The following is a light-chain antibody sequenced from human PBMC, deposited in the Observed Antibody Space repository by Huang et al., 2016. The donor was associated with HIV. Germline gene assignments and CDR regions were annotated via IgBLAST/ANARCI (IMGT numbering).Light chain of an antibody. Sequence: EIVMTQSPATLSASAGARVTLSCRASQSVSSSLAWYQQKPGQAPGLLIYGASTRANGIPARFSVSGSETEVTLTISSLRSEDFAVYYCQQYNNWPPITFGQGTRLEIK. CDR2: GAS. J-gene: IGKJ5*01. CDR3: QQYNNWPPIT. V-gene: IGKV3-15*01. CDR1: QSVSSS.